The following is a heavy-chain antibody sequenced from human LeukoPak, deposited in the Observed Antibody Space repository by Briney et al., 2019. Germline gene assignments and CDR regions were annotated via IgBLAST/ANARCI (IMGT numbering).Heavy chain of an antibody. J-gene: IGHJ4*02. V-gene: IGHV3-23*01. Sequence: GGSLRLSCAASGFTFSSYWMSWVRQAPGKGLEWVSEITGSGGRIYYADSVKGRFTISRDNSKNTLYLQMNSLRAEDTAVYYCARDSGGIGWYFDYWGQGTLVTVSS. CDR2: ITGSGGRI. D-gene: IGHD6-19*01. CDR3: ARDSGGIGWYFDY. CDR1: GFTFSSYW.